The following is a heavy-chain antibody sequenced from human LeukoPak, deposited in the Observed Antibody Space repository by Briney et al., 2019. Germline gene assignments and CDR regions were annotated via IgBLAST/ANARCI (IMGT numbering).Heavy chain of an antibody. D-gene: IGHD5-12*01. CDR1: GGSFSGYY. CDR3: ARGEWLRSDGY. J-gene: IGHJ4*02. CDR2: INHSGST. Sequence: SETLSLTCAVYGGSFSGYYWSWIRQPPGKGLEWIGEINHSGSTNYNPSLKSRVTISVDTSKNQFSLKLSSVTAADTAVYYCARGEWLRSDGYWGQGTLVTVSS. V-gene: IGHV4-34*01.